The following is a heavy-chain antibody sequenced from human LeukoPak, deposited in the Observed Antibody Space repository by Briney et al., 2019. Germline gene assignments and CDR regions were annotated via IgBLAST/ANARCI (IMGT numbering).Heavy chain of an antibody. CDR1: GFTFSTYL. V-gene: IGHV3-7*01. CDR3: ARLKDDVTKSDY. CDR2: INQDGSQK. Sequence: PGASLRLSCEASGFTFSTYLMSWIRQAPGKGLEWVANINQDGSQKRYVDSVQGRFTISRDNTKNSLFLQMNSLRAEDTAVYYCARLKDDVTKSDYWGQG. J-gene: IGHJ4*02. D-gene: IGHD2-8*01.